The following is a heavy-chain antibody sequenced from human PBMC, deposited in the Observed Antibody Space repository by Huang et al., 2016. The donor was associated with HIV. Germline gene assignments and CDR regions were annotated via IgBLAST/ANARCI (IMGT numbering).Heavy chain of an antibody. CDR2: IYYSGRT. D-gene: IGHD3-10*01. CDR3: ARLPGSITMIRGVITDPY. CDR1: GGSIRSDNYY. J-gene: IGHJ4*02. Sequence: QLQLQESGPGLVKPSETLSLTCTVSGGSIRSDNYYWGWIRQPPGTGLGGIGGIYYSGRTYYNPALKRRVTITVETSKNHFSLRMRSVTAADTAVYYCARLPGSITMIRGVITDPYWGQGTLVTVSS. V-gene: IGHV4-39*02.